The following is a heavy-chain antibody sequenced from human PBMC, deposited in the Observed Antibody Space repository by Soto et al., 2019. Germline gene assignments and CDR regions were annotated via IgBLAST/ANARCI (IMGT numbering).Heavy chain of an antibody. D-gene: IGHD2-8*01. CDR2: ISGYNGDT. J-gene: IGHJ6*02. Sequence: QGQLVQSGAEVKKPGASVKVSCKASGYTFTRYGTSWVRQAPGQGLEWMGWISGYNGDTNYAQKFQGRVTMTIDTSTLTTYMELRSLTSDDTAVYYCAKNGQPPYYYYGMDVWGQVTKVTFS. V-gene: IGHV1-18*01. CDR3: AKNGQPPYYYYGMDV. CDR1: GYTFTRYG.